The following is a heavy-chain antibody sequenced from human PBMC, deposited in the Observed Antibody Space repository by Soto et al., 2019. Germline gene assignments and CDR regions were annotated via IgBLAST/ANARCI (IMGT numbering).Heavy chain of an antibody. Sequence: GGSLRLSCAASGFTFSSYAMSWVRQAPGKGLEWVSAISGSGGSTYYADSVKGRFTISRDNSKNTLYLQMNSLRAEDTAVYYCAGAHPAAIPPTTRIDYWGQGTLVTVSS. V-gene: IGHV3-23*01. CDR3: AGAHPAAIPPTTRIDY. J-gene: IGHJ4*02. CDR2: ISGSGGST. D-gene: IGHD2-2*02. CDR1: GFTFSSYA.